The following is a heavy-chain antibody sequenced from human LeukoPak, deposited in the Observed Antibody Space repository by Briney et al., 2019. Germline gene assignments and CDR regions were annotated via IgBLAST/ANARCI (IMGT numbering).Heavy chain of an antibody. D-gene: IGHD5-24*01. CDR2: ISSSGSTT. Sequence: GGSLRLSCAASGFTFSDYYMSWIRQAPGKGLEWVSYISSSGSTTDYADSRKGRFTISRDNAKSSLFLQMNSLRAEDTAVYYCARDQGMATITGFDHWCQGTLVTVSS. CDR3: ARDQGMATITGFDH. J-gene: IGHJ4*02. V-gene: IGHV3-11*01. CDR1: GFTFSDYY.